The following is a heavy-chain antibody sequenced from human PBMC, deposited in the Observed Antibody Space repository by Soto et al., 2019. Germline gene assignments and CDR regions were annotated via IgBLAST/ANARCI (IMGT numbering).Heavy chain of an antibody. CDR3: AREGWPFDY. V-gene: IGHV3-48*02. J-gene: IGHJ4*02. Sequence: EVQLVESGGGLVQPGGSLRLSCAASGFTFSSYSMNWVRQAPGKGLEWVSYFSSSSGTIYYADSVKGRFTISRDNAKNSLYLQMTSLREEDTAVYYCAREGWPFDYWGQGTLVTVSS. D-gene: IGHD1-26*01. CDR2: FSSSSGTI. CDR1: GFTFSSYS.